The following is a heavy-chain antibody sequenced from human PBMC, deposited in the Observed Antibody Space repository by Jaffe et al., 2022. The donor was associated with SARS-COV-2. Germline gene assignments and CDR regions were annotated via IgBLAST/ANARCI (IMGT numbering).Heavy chain of an antibody. V-gene: IGHV3-21*01. Sequence: EVQLVESGGGLVKPGGSLRLSCAASGFTFSSYSMNWVRQAPGKGLEWVSSISSSSSYIYYADSVKGRFTISRDNAKNSLYLQMNSLRAEDTAVYYCASRGLGGGFDYWGQGTLVTVSS. D-gene: IGHD3-10*01. CDR2: ISSSSSYI. CDR1: GFTFSSYS. J-gene: IGHJ4*02. CDR3: ASRGLGGGFDY.